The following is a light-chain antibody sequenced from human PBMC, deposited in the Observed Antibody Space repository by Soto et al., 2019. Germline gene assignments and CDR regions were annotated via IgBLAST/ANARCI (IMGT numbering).Light chain of an antibody. CDR3: QQYNNWPLYT. CDR1: QSVSSN. V-gene: IGKV3-15*01. Sequence: EIVMTQSPATLSVSPGARATLSCRASQSVSSNLAWYQQKPGQAPRLLIYGASTRATGIPARFSGSGSGTEFTRTISSLQSEDFAVYYCQQYNNWPLYTFGQGTKLEIK. J-gene: IGKJ2*01. CDR2: GAS.